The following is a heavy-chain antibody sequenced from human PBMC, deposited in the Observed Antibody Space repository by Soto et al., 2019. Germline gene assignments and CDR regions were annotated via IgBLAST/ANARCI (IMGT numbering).Heavy chain of an antibody. J-gene: IGHJ6*02. D-gene: IGHD2-15*01. Sequence: QVQLVQSGAEVKKPGASVKVSCKASGYTFTSYAMHWVRQAPGQRLEWMGWINAGNGNTKYSQKFQGRVTITRDTTARTAYMELSSLRSEDTAVYYCAREGVWASRCSGGSCSTAMVTSYYYYGMDVWGQGTTVTVSS. CDR3: AREGVWASRCSGGSCSTAMVTSYYYYGMDV. CDR1: GYTFTSYA. V-gene: IGHV1-3*01. CDR2: INAGNGNT.